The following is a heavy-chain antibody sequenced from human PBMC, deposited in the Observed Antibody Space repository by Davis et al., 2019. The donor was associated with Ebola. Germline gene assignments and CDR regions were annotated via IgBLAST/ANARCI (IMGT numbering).Heavy chain of an antibody. Sequence: MPSETLSLTCTVSGGSLSRSTYYWDWIRQPPGKGLEWIGSIFYTGNTYYNPSLKSPLTISSDTSKNQFSLKLSSVTAADTALYYCARRVPASIRGYFYGMDVWGQGTTVTVSS. CDR2: IFYTGNT. V-gene: IGHV4-39*01. D-gene: IGHD2-2*01. CDR3: ARRVPASIRGYFYGMDV. CDR1: GGSLSRSTYY. J-gene: IGHJ6*02.